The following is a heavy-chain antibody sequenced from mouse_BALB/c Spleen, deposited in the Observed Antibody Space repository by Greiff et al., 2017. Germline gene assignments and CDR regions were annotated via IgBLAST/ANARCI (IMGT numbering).Heavy chain of an antibody. CDR3: ARDPRDGYFDY. V-gene: IGHV14-3*02. D-gene: IGHD3-1*01. CDR1: GFNIKDTY. J-gene: IGHJ2*01. CDR2: IDPANGNT. Sequence: EVKVEESGAELVKPGASVKLSCTASGFNIKDTYMHWVKQRPEQGLEWIGRIDPANGNTKYDPKFQGKATITADTSSNTAYLQLSSLTSEDTAVYYCARDPRDGYFDYWGQGTTLTVSS.